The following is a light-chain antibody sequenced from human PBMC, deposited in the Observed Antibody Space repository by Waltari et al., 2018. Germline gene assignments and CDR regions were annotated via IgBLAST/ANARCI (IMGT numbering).Light chain of an antibody. CDR2: TTG. Sequence: DIQMTQSPSSLSASVGDRVTITCRASQRVSKYLNWYKQQPGKSPKLLIYTTGNLPSDVPSRFSCRGAGTDFTLTISSLELEDLATYFCPQSYNTPLSFGGGTKVEIK. J-gene: IGKJ4*01. V-gene: IGKV1-39*01. CDR1: QRVSKY. CDR3: PQSYNTPLS.